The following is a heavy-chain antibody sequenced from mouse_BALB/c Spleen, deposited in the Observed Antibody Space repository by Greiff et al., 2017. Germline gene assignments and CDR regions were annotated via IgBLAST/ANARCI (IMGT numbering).Heavy chain of an antibody. CDR1: GFTFTDYY. CDR3: ARESDY. CDR2: IRNKANGYTT. J-gene: IGHJ2*01. V-gene: IGHV7-3*02. Sequence: EVKLMESGGGLVQPGGSLRLSCATSGFTFTDYYMSWVRQPPGKALEWLGFIRNKANGYTTEYSASVKGRFTISRDNSQSILYLQMNTLRAEDSATYYCARESDYWGQGTTLTVSS.